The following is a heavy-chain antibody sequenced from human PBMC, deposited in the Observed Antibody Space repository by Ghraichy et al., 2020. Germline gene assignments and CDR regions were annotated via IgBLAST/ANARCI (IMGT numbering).Heavy chain of an antibody. CDR3: ARESPIVGSPDY. D-gene: IGHD1-26*01. V-gene: IGHV4-59*01. CDR1: GGSISSYY. Sequence: SQTLSLICTVSGGSISSYYWSWIRQPPGKGLEWIGYIYYSGSTNYNPSLKSRVTISVDTSKNQFSLKLSSVTAADTAVYYCARESPIVGSPDYWGQGTLVTVSS. CDR2: IYYSGST. J-gene: IGHJ4*02.